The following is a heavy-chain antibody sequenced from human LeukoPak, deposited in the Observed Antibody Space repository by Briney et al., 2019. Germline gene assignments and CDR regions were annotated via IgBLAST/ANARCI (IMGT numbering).Heavy chain of an antibody. D-gene: IGHD1-26*01. CDR2: ISYDGSNK. CDR3: AKGSSGSYWAPVDY. CDR1: GFTFRNYG. Sequence: PGGSLRLSCAASGFTFRNYGMHWVRQAPGKGLEWVAVISYDGSNKYYIDSVKGRFTISRDNSKNTLYLQMNSLRAEDTAVYYCAKGSSGSYWAPVDYWGQGTLVTVSS. V-gene: IGHV3-30*18. J-gene: IGHJ4*02.